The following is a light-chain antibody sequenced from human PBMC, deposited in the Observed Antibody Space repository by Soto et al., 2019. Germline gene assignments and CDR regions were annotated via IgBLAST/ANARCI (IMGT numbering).Light chain of an antibody. CDR1: QSVSSY. CDR3: QQYGKLPIT. Sequence: IVLTESPATLSLSPGERASLSCRASQSVSSYLAWYQQKPGQAPRLLIYDASNRATGIPARFSGSGSGTDFTLTISSLEPEDFAVYYCQQYGKLPITFGQGTRLEIK. J-gene: IGKJ5*01. V-gene: IGKV3-11*01. CDR2: DAS.